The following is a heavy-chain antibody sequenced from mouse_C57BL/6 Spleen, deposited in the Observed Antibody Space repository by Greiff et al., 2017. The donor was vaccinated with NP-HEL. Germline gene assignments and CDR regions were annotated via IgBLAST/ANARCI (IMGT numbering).Heavy chain of an antibody. CDR1: GFTFSSYG. Sequence: EVKLQESGGDLVKPGGSLKLSCAASGFTFSSYGMSWVRQTPDKRLEWVATISSGGSYTYYPDSVKGRFTISRDNAKNTLYLQMSSLKSEDTAMYYCARHDITTVVATDAYWGQGTLVTVSA. CDR2: ISSGGSYT. V-gene: IGHV5-6*01. J-gene: IGHJ3*01. D-gene: IGHD1-1*01. CDR3: ARHDITTVVATDAY.